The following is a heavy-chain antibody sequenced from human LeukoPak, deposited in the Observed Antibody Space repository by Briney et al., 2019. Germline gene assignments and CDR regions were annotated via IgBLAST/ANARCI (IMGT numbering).Heavy chain of an antibody. CDR1: GVSISNSNYD. CDR3: ARALYYYASSGYYSPNFDY. CDR2: MHYSGST. J-gene: IGHJ4*02. Sequence: PSETLSLTCTVAGVSISNSNYDWGWIRQPPGKGLEWIVDMHYSGSTYSNPSLKSRVTISVDTSKNQFSLKVNSVTAADTALYYCARALYYYASSGYYSPNFDYWGQGTLVTVSS. V-gene: IGHV4-39*07. D-gene: IGHD3-22*01.